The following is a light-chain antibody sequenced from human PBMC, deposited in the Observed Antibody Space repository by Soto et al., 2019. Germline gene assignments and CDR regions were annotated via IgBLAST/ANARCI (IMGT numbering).Light chain of an antibody. Sequence: EFVLTQSPGTLSLSPGERATVSCRASQSVSTYLAWYQQKPGQAPRLLIYDASNRATGIPARFSGSGSGTDFTLTISSLEPEDFAVYYCQHRSNWLAFGGGTKVDIK. V-gene: IGKV3-11*01. CDR1: QSVSTY. CDR2: DAS. CDR3: QHRSNWLA. J-gene: IGKJ4*01.